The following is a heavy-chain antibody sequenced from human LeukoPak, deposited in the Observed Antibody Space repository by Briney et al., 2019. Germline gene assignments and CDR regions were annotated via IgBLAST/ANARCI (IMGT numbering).Heavy chain of an antibody. CDR1: GGTFSSYA. Sequence: GASVKVSCKASGGTFSSYAISWVRQAPGQGLEWMGGIIPIFGTANYAQKFQGRATITADKSTSTAYMELSSLRSEDTAVYYCARLGYYGSGSYTDDAFDIWGQGTMVTVSS. CDR3: ARLGYYGSGSYTDDAFDI. V-gene: IGHV1-69*06. J-gene: IGHJ3*02. D-gene: IGHD3-10*01. CDR2: IIPIFGTA.